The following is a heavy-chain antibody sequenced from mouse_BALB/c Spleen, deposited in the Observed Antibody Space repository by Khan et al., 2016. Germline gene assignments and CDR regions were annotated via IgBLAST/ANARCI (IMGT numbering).Heavy chain of an antibody. CDR1: GFTFSSYA. J-gene: IGHJ3*01. D-gene: IGHD2-14*01. V-gene: IGHV5-9-4*01. Sequence: EVELVESGGGLVKPGGSLKLSCAASGFTFSSYAMSWVRQSPEKRLEWVAEISSGGSYTYYPDTVTGRFTISRNNAKNTLYLEMSSLRSEDTAMYYCARPYYRDDERFAYWGRGTLVTVSA. CDR3: ARPYYRDDERFAY. CDR2: ISSGGSYT.